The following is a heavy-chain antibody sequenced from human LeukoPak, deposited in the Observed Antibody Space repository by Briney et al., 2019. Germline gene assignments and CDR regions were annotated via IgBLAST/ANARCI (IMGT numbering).Heavy chain of an antibody. D-gene: IGHD5-12*01. CDR1: GRSISSGGYS. CDR2: VYHSGST. Sequence: SESLSLPCAVSGRSISSGGYSWSWLGQPPGKALEWIGYVYHSGSTYYNPSLKNRVTISVDRSKNQFSLKLSSVTAADTAVYYCARGGYSGYDDAFDIWGQGTMVTVSS. J-gene: IGHJ3*02. V-gene: IGHV4-30-2*01. CDR3: ARGGYSGYDDAFDI.